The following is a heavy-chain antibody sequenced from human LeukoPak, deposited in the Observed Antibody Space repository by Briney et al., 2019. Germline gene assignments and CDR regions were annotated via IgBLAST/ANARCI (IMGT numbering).Heavy chain of an antibody. V-gene: IGHV4-39*01. Sequence: SETLSLTCTVSGGSISSSSYYWGWIRQPPGKGLEWIGSMYYSGSTYYNPSLKSRVTISVDTSKNQLSLKLSSVTAADTAVYYCATSSGSYYYWGQGTRVTVSS. CDR1: GGSISSSSYY. CDR3: ATSSGSYYY. D-gene: IGHD1-26*01. CDR2: MYYSGST. J-gene: IGHJ4*02.